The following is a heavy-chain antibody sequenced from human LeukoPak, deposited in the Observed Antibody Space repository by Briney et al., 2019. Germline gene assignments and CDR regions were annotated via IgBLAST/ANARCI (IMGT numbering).Heavy chain of an antibody. CDR3: ARAPYGENY. V-gene: IGHV3-7*01. Sequence: PGGSLRLFCAASGFTFSTYWMIWVRQAPGKGLEWVANIKEDGSEKYYVDSVKGRFTISRDNAKNSLYLQMNSLRVEDTAVYYCARAPYGENYWGQGTLVTVSS. D-gene: IGHD4-17*01. CDR1: GFTFSTYW. CDR2: IKEDGSEK. J-gene: IGHJ4*02.